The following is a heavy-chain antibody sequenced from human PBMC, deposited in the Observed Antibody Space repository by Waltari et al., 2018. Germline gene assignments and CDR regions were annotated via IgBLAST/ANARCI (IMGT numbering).Heavy chain of an antibody. CDR3: ARLSKSSVSSAFDV. V-gene: IGHV4-59*01. CDR2: VSYSGRT. J-gene: IGHJ4*02. Sequence: QMQLQESGPGLVKPSETLSLTCRVSSYSMNSFSWSWIRQPPEKGLEWIGYVSYSGRTHYNPSLKSRLKIFIDTSKNHFSLNLSSVTAADTAVYFCARLSKSSVSSAFDVWGQGTRVTVS. D-gene: IGHD3-22*01. CDR1: SYSMNSFS.